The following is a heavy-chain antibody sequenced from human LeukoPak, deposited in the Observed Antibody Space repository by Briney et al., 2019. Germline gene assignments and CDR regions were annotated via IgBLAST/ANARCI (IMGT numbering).Heavy chain of an antibody. CDR2: FDPEDGET. J-gene: IGHJ6*02. D-gene: IGHD4-17*01. CDR1: GYTLTELS. V-gene: IGHV1-24*01. CDR3: ATRPPGYGVPLGNYYYGMDV. Sequence: ASVKVSCKVSGYTLTELSMHWVRQAPGKGLEWMGGFDPEDGETIYAQKFQGRVTMTEDTSTDTAHMELSSLRSEDTAVYYCATRPPGYGVPLGNYYYGMDVWGQGTTVTVSS.